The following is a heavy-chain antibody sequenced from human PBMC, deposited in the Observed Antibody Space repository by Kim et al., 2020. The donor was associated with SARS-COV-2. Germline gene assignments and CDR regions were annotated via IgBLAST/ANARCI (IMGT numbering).Heavy chain of an antibody. D-gene: IGHD2-8*02. Sequence: ASVKVSCKASGYTFTNYAINWVRQAPGQGLEWMGWINTNTGDPTYAQGFTGRFVFSLDTSGNTAYLQISRLKAEDSAVYYCARGDVPSGGVWGQGTLVTVSS. V-gene: IGHV7-4-1*02. J-gene: IGHJ4*02. CDR1: GYTFTNYA. CDR2: INTNTGDP. CDR3: ARGDVPSGGV.